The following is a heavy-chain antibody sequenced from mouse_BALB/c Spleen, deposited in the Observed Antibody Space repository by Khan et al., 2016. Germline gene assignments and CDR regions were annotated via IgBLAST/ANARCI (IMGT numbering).Heavy chain of an antibody. Sequence: EVQLLESGGGLVHPGGSLKLSCAASGFDFSRYWMSWVRQAPGTGLEWIGAINPDSYTINYKPSLKDKFIISRDHAKNTMYLQMSKVRSEDTALYYCARAGYDGYLAYWGQGTLVTVSA. J-gene: IGHJ3*01. D-gene: IGHD2-2*01. CDR3: ARAGYDGYLAY. CDR2: INPDSYTI. V-gene: IGHV4-1*02. CDR1: GFDFSRYW.